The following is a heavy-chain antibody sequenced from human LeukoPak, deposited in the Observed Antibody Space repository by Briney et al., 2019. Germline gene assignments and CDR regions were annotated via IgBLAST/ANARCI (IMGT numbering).Heavy chain of an antibody. Sequence: GASVKVTCKASGYTFTSYGINWVRQASGQGLEWMGWISAYNGNTNYAQKLQGRVSMTTDTSTSTAYMELRSLRSDDTAVYYCADLVYCSSSSCYEPFNQTWGQGTLVTVSP. CDR2: ISAYNGNT. J-gene: IGHJ4*02. V-gene: IGHV1-18*01. CDR1: GYTFTSYG. CDR3: ADLVYCSSSSCYEPFNQT. D-gene: IGHD2-2*01.